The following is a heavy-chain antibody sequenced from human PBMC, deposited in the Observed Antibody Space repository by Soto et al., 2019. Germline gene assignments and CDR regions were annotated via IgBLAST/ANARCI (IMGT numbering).Heavy chain of an antibody. Sequence: VELVESGGGLVQTGGSLRLSCAASGYPFDAYIMNWVRRAPGKGLEWVASINPRGVTKYYADSLRGRFTISRDDASSSLHLQMDSLRAEDTAVYFCATWHRNYDYGLDVWGQGTTVTVS. CDR3: ATWHRNYDYGLDV. CDR1: GYPFDAYI. V-gene: IGHV3-48*01. J-gene: IGHJ6*02. CDR2: INPRGVTK.